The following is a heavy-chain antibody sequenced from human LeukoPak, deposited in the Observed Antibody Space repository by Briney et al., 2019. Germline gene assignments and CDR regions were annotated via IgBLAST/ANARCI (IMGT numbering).Heavy chain of an antibody. CDR2: VYYSGST. Sequence: PSETLSLTCTVSGGTISNYYWNWIRQPPGKGLEWIGYVYYSGSTSYNPSLKSRVTISLDTSKHQFSLKLNSVTAADTAVYYCARHAYCGGDCFGGAFEIWGQGTMVTVSS. CDR1: GGTISNYY. D-gene: IGHD2-21*02. CDR3: ARHAYCGGDCFGGAFEI. J-gene: IGHJ3*02. V-gene: IGHV4-59*08.